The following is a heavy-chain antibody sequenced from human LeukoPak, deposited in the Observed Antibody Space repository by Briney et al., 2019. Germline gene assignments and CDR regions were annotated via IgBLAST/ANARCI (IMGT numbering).Heavy chain of an antibody. CDR3: ARLYCSSTSCYTIDY. J-gene: IGHJ4*02. CDR1: GFTFSSYS. V-gene: IGHV3-21*01. D-gene: IGHD2-2*02. Sequence: GGSLRLSCAASGFTFSSYSMNWVRQAPGKGLEWVSSISSSNSYIYYADSVKGRFTISRDNAKNSLYLQMNSLRAEDTAVYYCARLYCSSTSCYTIDYWGQGTLVTVSS. CDR2: ISSSNSYI.